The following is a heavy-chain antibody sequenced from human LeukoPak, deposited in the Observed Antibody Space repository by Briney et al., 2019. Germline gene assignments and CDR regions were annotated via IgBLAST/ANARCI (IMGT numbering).Heavy chain of an antibody. J-gene: IGHJ4*02. Sequence: ASVKVSCKASGYAFTGYYMHWVRQAPGPRLEWMGRINPNSGGTNYAQKFQGRVTMTRDTSISTAYMELSRLRSDDTAVYYCARSRRDGYNYDYWGQGTLVAVSS. CDR2: INPNSGGT. CDR3: ARSRRDGYNYDY. D-gene: IGHD5-24*01. CDR1: GYAFTGYY. V-gene: IGHV1-2*06.